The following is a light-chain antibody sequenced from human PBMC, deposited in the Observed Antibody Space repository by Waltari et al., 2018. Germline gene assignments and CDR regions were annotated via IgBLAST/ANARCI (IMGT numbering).Light chain of an antibody. V-gene: IGLV2-14*03. J-gene: IGLJ3*02. CDR1: STDGGDYNY. CDR3: CSYAGRSTWV. CDR2: DVT. Sequence: QSALTQTASVSGSPGQSITISCTGASTDGGDYNYVSWYQQIPGKAPKVIIYDVTKRPSGVSNRFSGSKSGNSASLSISGLQAEDEAHYYCCSYAGRSTWVFGGGTKVTVL.